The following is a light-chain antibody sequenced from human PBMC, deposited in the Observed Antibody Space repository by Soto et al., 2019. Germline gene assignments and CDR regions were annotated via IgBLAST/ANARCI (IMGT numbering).Light chain of an antibody. CDR2: GVT. CDR3: SSYTSSSTGVV. J-gene: IGLJ2*01. V-gene: IGLV2-14*03. Sequence: QSALTQPASVSGSPGQSITISCTGTSSDLGGYYYISWYQHHPGKVPKLIIYGVTDRPSGVSNRFSGSKSGNTASLTISGLEAEDEADYYCSSYTSSSTGVVFGGGTKVTVL. CDR1: SSDLGGYYY.